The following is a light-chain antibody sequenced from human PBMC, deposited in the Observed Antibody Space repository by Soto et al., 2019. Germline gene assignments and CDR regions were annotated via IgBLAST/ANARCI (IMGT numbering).Light chain of an antibody. CDR1: QSISSW. CDR2: KAS. Sequence: DVQMTQSPSNLSASVGDRVTITCRASQSISSWLAWYQQIPGKAPKLMIYKASSLETGVPSRFSGSGSGTEFTLTISSLQPDDFATYYCQQYDSYGRTFGQGTKVEIK. J-gene: IGKJ1*01. V-gene: IGKV1-5*03. CDR3: QQYDSYGRT.